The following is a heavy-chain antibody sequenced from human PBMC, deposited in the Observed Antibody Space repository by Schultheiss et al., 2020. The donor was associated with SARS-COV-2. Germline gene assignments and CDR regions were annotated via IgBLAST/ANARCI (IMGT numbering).Heavy chain of an antibody. CDR1: GFTFSSYG. CDR3: ARENWAYRFDP. V-gene: IGHV3-33*01. D-gene: IGHD2-2*02. CDR2: IWYDGSNK. J-gene: IGHJ5*02. Sequence: GGSLRLSCAASGFTFSSYGMHWVRQAPGKGLEWVAVIWYDGSNKYYADSVKGRFTISRDNSKNTLYLQMNSLRAEDTAVYYCARENWAYRFDPWGQGTLVTVSS.